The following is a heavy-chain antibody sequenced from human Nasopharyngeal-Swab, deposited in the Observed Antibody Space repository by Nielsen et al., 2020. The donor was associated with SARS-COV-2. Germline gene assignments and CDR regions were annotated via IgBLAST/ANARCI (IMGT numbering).Heavy chain of an antibody. CDR2: VYDYSGTT. Sequence: SDTLSPTCSVPGGSMTSYYWSWIRQRPGKGLEWIAYVYDYSGTTNSNPSLKSRVTISMDTSKKQFSLQMSSVTTADTAVYYCARRPTGYGDYYFDSWGQGTLVTVSS. D-gene: IGHD4-17*01. CDR3: ARRPTGYGDYYFDS. V-gene: IGHV4-59*08. J-gene: IGHJ4*02. CDR1: GGSMTSYY.